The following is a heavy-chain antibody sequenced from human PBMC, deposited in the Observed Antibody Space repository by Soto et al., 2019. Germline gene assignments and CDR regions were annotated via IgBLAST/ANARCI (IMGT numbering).Heavy chain of an antibody. V-gene: IGHV1-46*02. CDR2: SHVSPGTT. Sequence: VQLEQSGAEVKKPGASMKVSCQASGYTFNNYFIHWVRQAPGQGLEWMGVSHVSPGTTMYAQKFQGRVIVTRDTSTSTVYLELSSLVSEDTALYFCTRESEGNQYFDFWGQGTLVTVSS. CDR3: TRESEGNQYFDF. J-gene: IGHJ4*02. CDR1: GYTFNNYF.